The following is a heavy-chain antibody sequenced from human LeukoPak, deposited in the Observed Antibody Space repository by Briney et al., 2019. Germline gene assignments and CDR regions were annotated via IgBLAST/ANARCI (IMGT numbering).Heavy chain of an antibody. CDR2: FDSEDGET. CDR3: ATERYCSGGSCYSANWLDT. V-gene: IGHV1-24*01. Sequence: ASVKVSCKVSGYTLTELSMHWVRQAPGKGLEWMGGFDSEDGETIYAQKFQGRVTMTEDTSTDTAYMELSSLRSEDTAVYYCATERYCSGGSCYSANWLDTWGQGTLVTVSS. J-gene: IGHJ5*02. D-gene: IGHD2-15*01. CDR1: GYTLTELS.